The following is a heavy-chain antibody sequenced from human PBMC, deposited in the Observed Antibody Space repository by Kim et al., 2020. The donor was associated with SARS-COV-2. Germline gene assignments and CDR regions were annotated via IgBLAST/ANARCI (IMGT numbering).Heavy chain of an antibody. J-gene: IGHJ4*02. CDR1: GFTFSGSA. Sequence: GGSLRLSCAASGFTFSGSAMHWVRQASGKGLEWVGRIRSKANSYATAYAASVKGRFTISRDDSKNTAYLQMNSLKTEDTAVYYCTSRFAVPATGLGGGVGDYWGQGTLVTVSS. CDR2: IRSKANSYAT. CDR3: TSRFAVPATGLGGGVGDY. V-gene: IGHV3-73*01. D-gene: IGHD2-2*01.